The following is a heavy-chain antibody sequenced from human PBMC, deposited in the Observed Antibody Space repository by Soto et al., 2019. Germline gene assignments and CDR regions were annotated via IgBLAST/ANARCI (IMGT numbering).Heavy chain of an antibody. CDR2: ITGAGDGT. J-gene: IGHJ3*01. Sequence: EVQLVESGGGLVQPGGSLRLSCVASGFTIENSVMHWVRQTPGKGLMWVSRITGAGDGTLYADSVQGRFTISRDNAKNTVYLHMTGLRVEETAVYYCARAQKWRQLSLNVFDLWGKGTTVTVSS. V-gene: IGHV3-74*01. CDR1: GFTIENSV. CDR3: ARAQKWRQLSLNVFDL. D-gene: IGHD5-18*01.